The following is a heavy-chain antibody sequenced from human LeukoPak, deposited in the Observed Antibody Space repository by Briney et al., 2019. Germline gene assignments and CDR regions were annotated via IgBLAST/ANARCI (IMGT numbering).Heavy chain of an antibody. D-gene: IGHD6-13*01. Sequence: SQTLSLTCTVSGGSISSGGYYWSWIRQHPGKGLEWIGYIYYSGSTNYNPSLKSRVTISVDTSKNQFSLKLSSVTAADTAVYYCARDYSSSWYHWFDPWGQGTLVTVSS. CDR2: IYYSGST. J-gene: IGHJ5*02. CDR1: GGSISSGGYY. CDR3: ARDYSSSWYHWFDP. V-gene: IGHV4-31*03.